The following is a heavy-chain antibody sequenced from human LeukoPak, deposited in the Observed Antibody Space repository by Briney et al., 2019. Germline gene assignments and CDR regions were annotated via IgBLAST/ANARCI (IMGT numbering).Heavy chain of an antibody. D-gene: IGHD5-12*01. J-gene: IGHJ3*02. CDR2: MNPNSGNT. CDR1: GYTFTSYD. V-gene: IGHV1-8*01. CDR3: ARGFVVATLIPDAFDI. Sequence: GASVKVSCKASGYTFTSYDINWVRQATGQGLEWMGWMNPNSGNTGYAQKFQGRVTMTRNTSISTAYMELSSLRSEDTAVYYCARGFVVATLIPDAFDIWGQGTMVTASS.